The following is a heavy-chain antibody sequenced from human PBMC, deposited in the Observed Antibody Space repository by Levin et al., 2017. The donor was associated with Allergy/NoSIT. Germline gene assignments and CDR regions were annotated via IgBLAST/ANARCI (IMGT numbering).Heavy chain of an antibody. D-gene: IGHD1-26*01. CDR3: ARTELSLGWTYHGMDV. CDR1: GFIFRDYS. V-gene: IGHV3-48*02. CDR2: ISSSSSAI. Sequence: GESLKISCAVSGFIFRDYSMNWVRQSPGKGLEWVAYISSSSSAIYYADSVKGLFTISRDNAKNSLSLQMNGLRDEDTAVYYCARTELSLGWTYHGMDVWGPGTTVSVSS. J-gene: IGHJ6*02.